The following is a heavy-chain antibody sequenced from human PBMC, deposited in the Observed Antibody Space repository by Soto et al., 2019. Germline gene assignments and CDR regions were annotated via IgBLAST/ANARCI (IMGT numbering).Heavy chain of an antibody. Sequence: EVQLLESGGGLVQPGGSLRLSCAASGFTFSNYSMRWVRQAPGKGLEWVSTITGSGSHAYYADSVKGRFTISNDISKSTLFVHMNSLSAEDTAVYYCAKDGSGRWAMDAWGQGTTVTVSS. CDR1: GFTFSNYS. CDR2: ITGSGSHA. D-gene: IGHD3-10*01. J-gene: IGHJ6*02. V-gene: IGHV3-23*01. CDR3: AKDGSGRWAMDA.